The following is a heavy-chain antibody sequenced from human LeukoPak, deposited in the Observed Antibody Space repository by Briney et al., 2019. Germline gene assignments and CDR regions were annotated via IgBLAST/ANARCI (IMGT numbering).Heavy chain of an antibody. D-gene: IGHD5-24*01. Sequence: SVKVSCKASGGTFSSYAISWVRQAPGQGLEWMGRIIPIFGTANYAQKFQGRVTITTDESTSTAYMELSSLRSEDTAVYYCARAQEMATMRGWYFDLWGRGTLVTVSS. CDR3: ARAQEMATMRGWYFDL. J-gene: IGHJ2*01. CDR1: GGTFSSYA. CDR2: IIPIFGTA. V-gene: IGHV1-69*05.